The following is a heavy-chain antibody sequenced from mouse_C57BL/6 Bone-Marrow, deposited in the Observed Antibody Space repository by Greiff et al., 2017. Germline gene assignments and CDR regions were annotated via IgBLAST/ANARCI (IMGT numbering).Heavy chain of an antibody. J-gene: IGHJ4*01. D-gene: IGHD2-1*01. V-gene: IGHV1-50*01. CDR2: IDPSDSYT. Sequence: VQLQQPGAELVKPGASVKLSCKASGYTFTSYWMQWVKQRPGQGLECIGEIDPSDSYTNYNQKFKGKATLTVDTSSSTAYMQLSSLTSADSAVYYCALYGNYVFYAMDYWGQGTSVTVSS. CDR3: ALYGNYVFYAMDY. CDR1: GYTFTSYW.